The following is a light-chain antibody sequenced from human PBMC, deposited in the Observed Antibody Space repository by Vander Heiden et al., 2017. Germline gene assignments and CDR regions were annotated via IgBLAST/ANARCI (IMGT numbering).Light chain of an antibody. J-gene: IGLJ3*02. Sequence: QSALTQPASVSGSPGQSITISCTGTSSDVGGSNYVSWYQHHPGKAPKLMIYDVSNRPSVVSNRVSGSKSGNTASLTISGLQAEDEADYYCSSYTSSSTLEVFGGGTKLTVL. V-gene: IGLV2-14*03. CDR3: SSYTSSSTLEV. CDR1: SSDVGGSNY. CDR2: DVS.